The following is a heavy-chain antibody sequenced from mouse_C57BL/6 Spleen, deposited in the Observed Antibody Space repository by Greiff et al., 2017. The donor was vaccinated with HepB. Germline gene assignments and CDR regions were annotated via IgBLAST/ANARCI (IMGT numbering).Heavy chain of an antibody. Sequence: VQLQQSGPELVKPGASVKISCKASGYTFTDYYMNWVKQSHGKSLEWIGDINPNNGGTSYNQKFKGKATLTVDKSSSTAYMELRSLTSEDSAVYYCARRDYYGSRGNYFDYWGQGTTLTVSS. CDR1: GYTFTDYY. J-gene: IGHJ2*01. V-gene: IGHV1-26*01. D-gene: IGHD1-1*01. CDR2: INPNNGGT. CDR3: ARRDYYGSRGNYFDY.